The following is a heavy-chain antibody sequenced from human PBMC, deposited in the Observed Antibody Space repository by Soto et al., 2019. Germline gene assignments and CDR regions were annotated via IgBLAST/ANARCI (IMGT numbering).Heavy chain of an antibody. Sequence: QVQLVESGGGVVQPGRSLRLSCAASGFTFSSYGMHWVRQAPGKGLEWVAVISYDGSNKYYADSVKGLFTISRDNSKNTLYLQMNSLRAEDTAVYYCAKDYCTSTSCYGDNNWFDPWGQGTLVTVSS. CDR2: ISYDGSNK. D-gene: IGHD2-2*01. J-gene: IGHJ5*02. CDR3: AKDYCTSTSCYGDNNWFDP. V-gene: IGHV3-30*18. CDR1: GFTFSSYG.